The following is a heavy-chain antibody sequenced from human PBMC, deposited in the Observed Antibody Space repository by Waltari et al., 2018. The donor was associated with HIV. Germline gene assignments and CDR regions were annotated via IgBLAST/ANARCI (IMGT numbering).Heavy chain of an antibody. J-gene: IGHJ5*02. CDR3: ATGVRYYGP. CDR1: NFSISAKH. V-gene: IGHV3-53*01. D-gene: IGHD3-22*01. Sequence: EVLLAESGGGLIQPGGSLGLSCTASNFSISAKHVTWIRQAPGGSLEWVAVFYPDDTTHYADSVSGRFTISRAKSRTKVFLLMNSLFVDDTATYFCATGVRYYGPWGQGTRVTVSS. CDR2: FYPDDTT.